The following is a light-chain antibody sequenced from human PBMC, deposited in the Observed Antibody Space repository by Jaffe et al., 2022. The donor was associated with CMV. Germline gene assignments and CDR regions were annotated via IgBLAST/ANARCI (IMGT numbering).Light chain of an antibody. V-gene: IGKV1-5*03. CDR2: KAS. J-gene: IGKJ2*01. CDR3: QQYASYPYT. CDR1: QDISAW. Sequence: DIQMTQSPATLSASVGDRVAITCRASQDISAWLAWYQHKPGNAPELLILKASNLQSGVPSRFSGSGSGTEFTLTINNLQPDDFATYYCQQYASYPYTFGQGTRLEVK.